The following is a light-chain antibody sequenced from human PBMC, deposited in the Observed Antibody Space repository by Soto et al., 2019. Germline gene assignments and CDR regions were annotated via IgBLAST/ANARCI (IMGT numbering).Light chain of an antibody. V-gene: IGKV3-15*01. CDR1: QSVSNN. CDR3: QQYNNWPPWT. CDR2: DAS. Sequence: EIVLTQSPGTLSLSPGERATLSCRASQSVSNNYLAWYQQKPGQAPRLLIYDASSRATAIPARFSGSGSETEFTLTISSLQSEDSAVYYCQQYNNWPPWTFGQGTKVDI. J-gene: IGKJ1*01.